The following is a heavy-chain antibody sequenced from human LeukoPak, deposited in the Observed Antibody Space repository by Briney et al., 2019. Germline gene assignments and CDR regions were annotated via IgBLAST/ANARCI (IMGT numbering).Heavy chain of an antibody. CDR2: ISGSGGST. V-gene: IGHV3-23*01. CDR1: GFTFSSYG. Sequence: AGGSLRLSCTASGFTFSSYGMSWVRQAPGKGLDWVSAISGSGGSTYYADSVKGRFSISRDNSKNTLYLQMNSLRAEDTAVYYCAKVGEDIVVGPATYYYYYMDVWGKGTTVTISS. CDR3: AKVGEDIVVGPATYYYYYMDV. D-gene: IGHD2-2*01. J-gene: IGHJ6*03.